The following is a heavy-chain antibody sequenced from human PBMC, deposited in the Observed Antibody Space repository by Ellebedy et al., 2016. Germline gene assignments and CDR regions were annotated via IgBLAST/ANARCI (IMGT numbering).Heavy chain of an antibody. CDR3: ARDISLRDPGGFDF. CDR1: EFTFRRYS. CDR2: ISSTSTYI. V-gene: IGHV3-21*01. D-gene: IGHD1-14*01. J-gene: IGHJ4*02. Sequence: GGSLRLSCAASEFTFRRYSMNWVRQAPGKGLEWVSTISSTSTYIYYVDSVKGRFTISRDNARDSLSLQMNSLRAEDTAVYYCARDISLRDPGGFDFWGQGTLVTVSS.